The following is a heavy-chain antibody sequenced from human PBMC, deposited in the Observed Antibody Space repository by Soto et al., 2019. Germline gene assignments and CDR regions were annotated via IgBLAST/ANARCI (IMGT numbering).Heavy chain of an antibody. CDR3: ATGRSTRFDP. CDR2: ISFDGTAK. V-gene: IGHV3-30*03. D-gene: IGHD1-1*01. J-gene: IGHJ5*02. Sequence: QGLLVEYGGRVVQPGRSLRLSCVASGFTFNRYGMHWVRQAPGKGLEWVAEISFDGTAKYYAESVKGRFTVSRDNGNNTRHLEMNSRGAKDTAVYFCATGRSTRFDPWGQGTLVTVS. CDR1: GFTFNRYG.